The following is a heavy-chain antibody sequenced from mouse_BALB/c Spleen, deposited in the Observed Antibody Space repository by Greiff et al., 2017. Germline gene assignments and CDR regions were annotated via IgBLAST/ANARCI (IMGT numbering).Heavy chain of an antibody. CDR2: ISSGGST. J-gene: IGHJ2*01. Sequence: DVKLVESGGGLVKPGGSLKLSCAASGFTFSSYAMSWVRQTPEKRLEWVASISSGGSTYYPDSVKGRFTISRDNARNILYLQMSSLRSEDTAMYYCARGGSYDYLDYWGQGTTLTVSS. D-gene: IGHD1-1*01. V-gene: IGHV5-6-5*01. CDR1: GFTFSSYA. CDR3: ARGGSYDYLDY.